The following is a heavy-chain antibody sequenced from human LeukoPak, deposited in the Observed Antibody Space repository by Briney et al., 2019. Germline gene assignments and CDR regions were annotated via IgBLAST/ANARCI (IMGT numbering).Heavy chain of an antibody. V-gene: IGHV3-23*01. J-gene: IGHJ5*02. D-gene: IGHD2-2*02. CDR3: AKARGGIVVVPAAIRFDP. CDR2: ISGSGGST. Sequence: GGSLRLSCAASRFTFSSYAMSWVRQAPGKGLEWVSAISGSGGSTYYADSVKGRFTISRDNSKNTLYLQMNSLRAEDTAVYYCAKARGGIVVVPAAIRFDPWGQGTLVTVSS. CDR1: RFTFSSYA.